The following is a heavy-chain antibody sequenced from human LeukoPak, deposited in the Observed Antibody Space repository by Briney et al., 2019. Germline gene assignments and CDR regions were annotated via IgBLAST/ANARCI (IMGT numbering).Heavy chain of an antibody. Sequence: VASVKVSCKASGGTFSSYAISWVRQAPGQGLEWMGGIIPIFGTANYAQKFQGRVTITADESTSTAYMELSSLRSEDTAVYYCASGLRGYSYGYEFDYWGQGTLVTVSS. D-gene: IGHD5-18*01. CDR2: IIPIFGTA. CDR3: ASGLRGYSYGYEFDY. CDR1: GGTFSSYA. J-gene: IGHJ4*02. V-gene: IGHV1-69*13.